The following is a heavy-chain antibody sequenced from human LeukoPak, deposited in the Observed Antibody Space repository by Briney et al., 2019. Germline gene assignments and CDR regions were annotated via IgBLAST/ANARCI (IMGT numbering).Heavy chain of an antibody. CDR2: IYYSGST. Sequence: SPSETLSLTCTVSGGSISTYYWSWIRQPPGKGLEWIGYIYYSGSTNYNPSLKSRVTISVDTSKNQFSLKLSSVTAADTAVYYCARGIGYFDWLSYFDYWGQGTLVTVSS. D-gene: IGHD3-9*01. J-gene: IGHJ4*02. V-gene: IGHV4-59*01. CDR1: GGSISTYY. CDR3: ARGIGYFDWLSYFDY.